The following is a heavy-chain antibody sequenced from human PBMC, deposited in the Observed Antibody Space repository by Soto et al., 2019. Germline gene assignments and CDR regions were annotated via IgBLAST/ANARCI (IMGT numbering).Heavy chain of an antibody. CDR3: ARDLTYDSSGYYHHDAFDI. Sequence: GGSLRLSCAASGFTFSSYSMNWVRQAPGKGLEWVSYISSSSTIYYADSVKGRFTISRDNAKNSLYLQMNSLRDEDTAVYYCARDLTYDSSGYYHHDAFDIWGQGTMVTVSS. V-gene: IGHV3-48*02. CDR1: GFTFSSYS. D-gene: IGHD3-22*01. CDR2: ISSSSTI. J-gene: IGHJ3*02.